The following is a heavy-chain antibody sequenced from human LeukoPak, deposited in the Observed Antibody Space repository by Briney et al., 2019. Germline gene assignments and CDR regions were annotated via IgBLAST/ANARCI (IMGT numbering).Heavy chain of an antibody. V-gene: IGHV4-34*01. D-gene: IGHD5-24*01. Sequence: SETLSLTCAVYGGSFSGYYWSWIRQPPGKGREWIGEINHSGSTNYNPSLKSRVTISVDTSKNQFSLKLSSVTAADTAVYYCASNTMATYPDYYYMDVWGKGTTVTVSS. CDR2: INHSGST. CDR3: ASNTMATYPDYYYMDV. J-gene: IGHJ6*03. CDR1: GGSFSGYY.